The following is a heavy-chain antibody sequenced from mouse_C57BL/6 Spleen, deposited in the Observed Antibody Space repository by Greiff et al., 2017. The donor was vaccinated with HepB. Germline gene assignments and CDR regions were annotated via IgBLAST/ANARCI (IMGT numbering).Heavy chain of an antibody. D-gene: IGHD1-1*01. V-gene: IGHV1-26*01. CDR2: INPNNGGT. J-gene: IGHJ1*03. CDR3: ARGMYYYGSSSWYFDV. Sequence: EVQLQQSGPELVKPGASVKISCKASGYTFTDYYMNWVKQSHGKSLEWIGDINPNNGGTSYNQKFKGKATLTVDKSSSTAYMELRSLTSEDSAVYYWARGMYYYGSSSWYFDVWGTGTTVTVSS. CDR1: GYTFTDYY.